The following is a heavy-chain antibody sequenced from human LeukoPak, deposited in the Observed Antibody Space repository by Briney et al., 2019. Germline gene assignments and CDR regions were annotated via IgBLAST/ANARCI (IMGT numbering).Heavy chain of an antibody. CDR1: GFTFSSYA. CDR3: AREREYSSSWYGYYYYGMDV. CDR2: ISYDGSNK. J-gene: IGHJ6*02. D-gene: IGHD6-13*01. Sequence: GGSLRLSCAASGFTFSSYAMHWVRQAPGKGLEWVAVISYDGSNKYYADSVKGRFTISRDNSKNTLYLQMNSPRAEDTAVYYCAREREYSSSWYGYYYYGMDVWGQGTTVTVSS. V-gene: IGHV3-30*04.